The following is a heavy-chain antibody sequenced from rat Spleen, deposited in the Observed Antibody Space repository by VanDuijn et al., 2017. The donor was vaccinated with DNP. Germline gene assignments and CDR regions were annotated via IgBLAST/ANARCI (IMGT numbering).Heavy chain of an antibody. Sequence: EVQLVESGGGLVQPGRSLKLSCAASGFTFTYYGMAWVRQAPKKGLEWVASITTSGGSTSYRDSVKGRVTISRDNAKTTLYLQMDSLRSEDTATYYCTTDFERGYWSQGVMVTVSS. CDR2: ITTSGGST. J-gene: IGHJ2*01. D-gene: IGHD1-11*01. CDR1: GFTFTYYG. V-gene: IGHV5-27*01. CDR3: TTDFERGY.